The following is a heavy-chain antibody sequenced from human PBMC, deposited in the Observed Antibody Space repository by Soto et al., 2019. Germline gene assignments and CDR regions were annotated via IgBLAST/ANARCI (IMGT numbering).Heavy chain of an antibody. J-gene: IGHJ4*02. D-gene: IGHD4-4*01. Sequence: GGSVRLSCATSGFSFSNYAMSWVRQAPGEGLEWVAGISSSGYTYYVDSLKGRFTISRDNSKNSLYLQMNSLRAEDTAVYYCAKDLIDYSNSYFDYWGQGTLVTVSS. CDR3: AKDLIDYSNSYFDY. V-gene: IGHV3-23*01. CDR2: ISSSGYT. CDR1: GFSFSNYA.